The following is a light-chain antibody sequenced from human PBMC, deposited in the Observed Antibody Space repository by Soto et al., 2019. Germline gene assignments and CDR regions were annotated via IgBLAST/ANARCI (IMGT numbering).Light chain of an antibody. J-gene: IGKJ5*01. CDR1: QSVGTH. V-gene: IGKV3-11*01. Sequence: EIVLTQSPATLSLSPGERATLSCRASQSVGTHLAWYQKKPGQGPRLLIYDASTRATGIPARFSGGGSGTDFTLTISSLEPEDFAVYYCQQYGSSRITFGQGTRLEIK. CDR3: QQYGSSRIT. CDR2: DAS.